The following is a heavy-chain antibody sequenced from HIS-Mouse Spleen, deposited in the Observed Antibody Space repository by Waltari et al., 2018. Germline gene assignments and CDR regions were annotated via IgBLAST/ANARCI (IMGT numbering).Heavy chain of an antibody. CDR1: GYTFTRYD. CDR2: MNPNSGNT. V-gene: IGHV1-8*01. Sequence: QVQLVQSGAEVKKPGASVKVSCKASGYTFTRYDINWGRPATGQGLEWMGWMNPNSGNTGYAQKFQGRVTMTRNTSISTAYMELSSLRSEDTAVYYCARDVSSWYYYYYGMDVWGQGTTVTVSS. D-gene: IGHD6-13*01. CDR3: ARDVSSWYYYYYGMDV. J-gene: IGHJ6*02.